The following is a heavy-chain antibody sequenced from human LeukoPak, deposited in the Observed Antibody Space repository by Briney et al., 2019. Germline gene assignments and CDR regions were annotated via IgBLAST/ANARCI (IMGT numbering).Heavy chain of an antibody. D-gene: IGHD6-13*01. V-gene: IGHV3-21*01. J-gene: IGHJ4*02. CDR1: GFTFSSSW. CDR3: ARGYSSTTIDY. Sequence: GGSLRLSCATSGFTFSSSWMSWVRQAPGKGLEWVSSISSSSSYIYYADSVKGRFTISRDNAKNSLYLQMNSLRAEDTAVYYCARGYSSTTIDYWGQGTLVTVSS. CDR2: ISSSSSYI.